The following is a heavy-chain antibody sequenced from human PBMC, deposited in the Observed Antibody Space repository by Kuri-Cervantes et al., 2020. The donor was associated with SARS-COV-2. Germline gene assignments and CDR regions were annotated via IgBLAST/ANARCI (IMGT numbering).Heavy chain of an antibody. V-gene: IGHV3-48*02. D-gene: IGHD6-19*01. J-gene: IGHJ6*02. CDR3: ARDGYSSGWYVRNYYYYYGIDV. CDR2: ISSSSSTI. Sequence: GASLKISCAASGFTSSSYSMNWVRQAPGKGLEWVSYISSSSSTIYYADSVNGRFTISRDNAKNSLYLQMNSLRDEDTAVYYCARDGYSSGWYVRNYYYYYGIDVWGQGTTVTVSS. CDR1: GFTSSSYS.